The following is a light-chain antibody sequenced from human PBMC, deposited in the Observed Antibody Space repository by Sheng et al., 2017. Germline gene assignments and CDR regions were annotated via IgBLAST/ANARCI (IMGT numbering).Light chain of an antibody. CDR2: VHP. CDR1: EHCSY. J-gene: IGKJ5*01. Sequence: DIQMTQSPASLSASEGRHHLHHLPGKSEHCSYLNWYQXKPGQALSSLFMVHPLCHSGAPSRFSGSVSGTDFTLTISSLQPEDFATYYCQQSFTTPITFGQGTRLEIK. V-gene: IGKV1-39*01. CDR3: QQSFTTPIT.